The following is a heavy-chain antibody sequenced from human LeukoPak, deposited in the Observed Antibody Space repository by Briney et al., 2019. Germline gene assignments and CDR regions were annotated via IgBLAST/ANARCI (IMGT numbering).Heavy chain of an antibody. D-gene: IGHD2-15*01. CDR2: INHSGST. J-gene: IGHJ4*02. V-gene: IGHV4-34*01. Sequence: SETLSLTCAVYGGSFSGYYWSWIRQPPGKGLEWIGEINHSGSTNYNPSLKSRVTISVDTSKNQFSLKLSSVTDADTAVYYCALGYCSGGSCQHSYYFDYWGQGALVTVSS. CDR3: ALGYCSGGSCQHSYYFDY. CDR1: GGSFSGYY.